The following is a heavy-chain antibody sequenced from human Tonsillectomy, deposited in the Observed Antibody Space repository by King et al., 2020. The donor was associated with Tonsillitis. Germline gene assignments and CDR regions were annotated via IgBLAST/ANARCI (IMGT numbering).Heavy chain of an antibody. V-gene: IGHV2-5*02. J-gene: IGHJ5*02. CDR1: GFSLSTSGVG. CDR2: IYWDDDK. D-gene: IGHD1-26*01. Sequence: ITLKESGPTLVKPTQTLTLTCTFSGFSLSTSGVGVGWIRQPPGKALEWLALIYWDDDKRYSPSLKSRLTITKDTSKNQVVLTMTNMDPVDTATYYCAHRRVWSYSPAWVSWFDPWGQGTLVTVSS. CDR3: AHRRVWSYSPAWVSWFDP.